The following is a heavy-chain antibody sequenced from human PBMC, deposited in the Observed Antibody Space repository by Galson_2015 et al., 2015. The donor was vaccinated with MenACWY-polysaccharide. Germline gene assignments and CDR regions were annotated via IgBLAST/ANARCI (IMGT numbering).Heavy chain of an antibody. CDR2: IQYDAVYK. D-gene: IGHD3-10*02. V-gene: IGHV3-33*01. Sequence: CAASTVTFRGSGMHWVRQAPGKGLEWVAVIQYDAVYKQYLDSVKGRFSVSRDNSKSTLYLEMNNLRAEDTALYYCAREGSRIVFHAFDTWGQGTMVIVSS. CDR1: TVTFRGSG. J-gene: IGHJ3*02. CDR3: AREGSRIVFHAFDT.